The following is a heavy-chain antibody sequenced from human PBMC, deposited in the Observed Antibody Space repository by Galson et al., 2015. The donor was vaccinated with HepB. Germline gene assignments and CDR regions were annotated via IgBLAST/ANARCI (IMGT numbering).Heavy chain of an antibody. V-gene: IGHV3-30-3*01. Sequence: SLRLSCAASGFTFSSYAMHWVRQAPGKGLEWVADISFDGSNKYYADSVKGRFTISRDNSKNTLYLQMNSLRAEDTAVYYCARDRGGDLVYSYYYGMHVWCQGTTVTVSS. CDR1: GFTFSSYA. CDR2: ISFDGSNK. J-gene: IGHJ6*02. D-gene: IGHD2-21*01. CDR3: ARDRGGDLVYSYYYGMHV.